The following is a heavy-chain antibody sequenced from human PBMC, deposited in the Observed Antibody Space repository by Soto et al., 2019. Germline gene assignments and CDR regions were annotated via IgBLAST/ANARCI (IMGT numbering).Heavy chain of an antibody. Sequence: VQLVQSGAEVKKPGASVKVSCKTSGDSFNDYYIHWVRQAPGQGLEWMGWINPNGGVTKYAQKFRGRVTVTRDTSIRTVYMELSSLRSDDTAVYYCARESGGATATLDYYYSYMDVWGKGTTVTVSS. J-gene: IGHJ6*03. CDR1: GDSFNDYY. V-gene: IGHV1-2*02. CDR2: INPNGGVT. D-gene: IGHD5-12*01. CDR3: ARESGGATATLDYYYSYMDV.